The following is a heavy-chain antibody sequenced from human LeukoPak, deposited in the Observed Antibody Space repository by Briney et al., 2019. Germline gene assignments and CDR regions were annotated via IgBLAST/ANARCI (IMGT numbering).Heavy chain of an antibody. CDR3: AKDDDNVWGSYREEDYFDY. J-gene: IGHJ4*02. Sequence: GRSLRLSCAASGFTFSSYGMHWVRQAPGKGLEWVAVISYDGSNKYYADSVKGRFTISRDNSKNTLYLQMNSLRAEDTAVYYCAKDDDNVWGSYREEDYFDYWGQGTLVTVSS. CDR1: GFTFSSYG. D-gene: IGHD3-16*02. CDR2: ISYDGSNK. V-gene: IGHV3-30*18.